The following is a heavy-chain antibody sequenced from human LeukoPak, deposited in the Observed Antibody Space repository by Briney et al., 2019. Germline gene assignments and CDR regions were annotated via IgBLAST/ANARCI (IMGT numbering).Heavy chain of an antibody. CDR3: ARVDDILTGYPEYYFDY. D-gene: IGHD3-9*01. CDR1: GFTFSSYS. CDR2: ISSSSSYI. J-gene: IGHJ4*02. V-gene: IGHV3-21*01. Sequence: GGSLRLSCAASGFTFSSYSMNWVRQAPGKGLEWVSSISSSSSYIYYADSVKGRFTISRDNAKNSLYQQMNSLRAEDTAVYYCARVDDILTGYPEYYFDYWGQGTLVTVSS.